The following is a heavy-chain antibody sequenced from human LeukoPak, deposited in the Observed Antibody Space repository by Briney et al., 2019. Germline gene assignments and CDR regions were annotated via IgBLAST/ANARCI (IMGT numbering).Heavy chain of an antibody. D-gene: IGHD3-22*01. CDR3: AKSNLYYYDSSGYQNWFDP. CDR2: ISGDGGST. Sequence: QPGGSLSLSCAASGFNFDDYAMHWVCQAPGKSLEWVSLISGDGGSTYYADSVKGRFTISRDNSKNSLYLQMNSLRTEDTALYYCAKSNLYYYDSSGYQNWFDPWGQGTLVTVSS. CDR1: GFNFDDYA. V-gene: IGHV3-43*02. J-gene: IGHJ5*02.